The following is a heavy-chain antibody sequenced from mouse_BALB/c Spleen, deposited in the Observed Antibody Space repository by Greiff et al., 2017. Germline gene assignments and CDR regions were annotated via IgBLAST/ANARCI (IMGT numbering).Heavy chain of an antibody. CDR1: GFAFSSYD. Sequence: DVMLVESGGGLVKPGGSLKLSCAASGFAFSSYDMSWVRQTPEKRLEWVAYISSGGGSTYYPDTVKGRFTISRDNAKNTLYLQMSSLKSEDTAMYYCARLPYYYGSSYPLFWYFDVWGAGTTVTVSS. D-gene: IGHD1-1*01. CDR3: ARLPYYYGSSYPLFWYFDV. CDR2: ISSGGGST. V-gene: IGHV5-12-1*01. J-gene: IGHJ1*01.